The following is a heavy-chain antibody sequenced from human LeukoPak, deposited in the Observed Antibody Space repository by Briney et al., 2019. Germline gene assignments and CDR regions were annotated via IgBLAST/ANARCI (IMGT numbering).Heavy chain of an antibody. Sequence: ASVKVSCKASGYSFTGYYIHWVRQAPGQGLEWMGRINPNSAGTNYAQKFQGRVTMTRDTSINTAYMELSRLRSDDTAVYYCARDPYGSSLIFIFDYWGQGTLVTVSS. CDR2: INPNSAGT. D-gene: IGHD3-10*01. CDR3: ARDPYGSSLIFIFDY. CDR1: GYSFTGYY. J-gene: IGHJ4*02. V-gene: IGHV1-2*06.